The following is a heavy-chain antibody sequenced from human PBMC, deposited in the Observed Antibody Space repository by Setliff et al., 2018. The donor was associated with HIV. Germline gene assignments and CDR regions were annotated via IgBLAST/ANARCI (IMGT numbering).Heavy chain of an antibody. CDR2: IYYSGST. CDR1: GGSFSDYY. V-gene: IGHV4-34*01. Sequence: PSETLSLTCAVYGGSFSDYYWSWIRQPPGKGLEWIGFIYYSGSTYYYGGSTYYNPSLKSRVTISVDTSKNQFSLKLSSVTAADTAVYYCARHDTEYSSYPIDYWGQGNLVTVSS. J-gene: IGHJ4*02. CDR3: ARHDTEYSSYPIDY. D-gene: IGHD6-6*01.